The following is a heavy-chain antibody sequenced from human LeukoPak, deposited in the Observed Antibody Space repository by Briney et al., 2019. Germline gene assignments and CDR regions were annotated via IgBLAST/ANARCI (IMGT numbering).Heavy chain of an antibody. CDR1: GFTFSSSG. CDR3: ARAGLYSTSGLEY. V-gene: IGHV3-21*06. J-gene: IGHJ4*02. Sequence: GGSLRLSCAASGFTFSSSGMTWVRQAPGKGLEWVSAISAGSTYMYYADSVKGRFTISRDNAKHSLYLQMDNLRADDTAVYYCARAGLYSTSGLEYWGQGTLVTVSS. CDR2: ISAGSTYM. D-gene: IGHD2-2*01.